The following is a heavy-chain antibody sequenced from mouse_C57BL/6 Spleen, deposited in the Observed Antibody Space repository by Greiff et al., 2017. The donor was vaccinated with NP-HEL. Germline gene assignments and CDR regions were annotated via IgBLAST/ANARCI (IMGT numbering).Heavy chain of an antibody. V-gene: IGHV3-6*01. CDR2: ISYDGSN. CDR1: GYSITSGYY. J-gene: IGHJ3*01. CDR3: ARDGSYYSNYEAY. Sequence: EVKLQESGPGLVKPSQSLSLTCSVTGYSITSGYYWNWIRQFPGNKLEWMGYISYDGSNNYNPSLKNRISITRDTSKNQFFLKLNSVTTEDTATYYCARDGSYYSNYEAYWGQGTLVTVSA. D-gene: IGHD2-5*01.